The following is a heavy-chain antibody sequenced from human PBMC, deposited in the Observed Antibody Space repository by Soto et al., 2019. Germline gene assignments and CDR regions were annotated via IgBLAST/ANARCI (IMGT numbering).Heavy chain of an antibody. CDR1: GFTFSDYY. V-gene: IGHV3-11*06. Sequence: QVQLVESGGGLVKPGGFLRLSCAASGFTFSDYYMSWIRQAPGKGLEWVSYISSSSSYTNYADSVKGRFTISRDNAKNSLYLQMNSLRAEDTAVYYCASGPSITQLMDVWGQGTTVTVSS. J-gene: IGHJ6*02. D-gene: IGHD1-1*01. CDR3: ASGPSITQLMDV. CDR2: ISSSSSYT.